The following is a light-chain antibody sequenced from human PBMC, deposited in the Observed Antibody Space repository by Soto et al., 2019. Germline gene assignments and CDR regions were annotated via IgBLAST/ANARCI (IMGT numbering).Light chain of an antibody. CDR2: GAS. CDR1: QSVSSSY. CDR3: QQYGSSPLT. V-gene: IGKV3-20*01. J-gene: IGKJ4*01. Sequence: EIVLTQSPGTLSLSPGERATLSCRASQSVSSSYLVWYQQRPGQAPRLLIYGASSRATGIPDRFSGSGSGTDFTLTISRLEPEDFAVYYCQQYGSSPLTFGGGTKVDI.